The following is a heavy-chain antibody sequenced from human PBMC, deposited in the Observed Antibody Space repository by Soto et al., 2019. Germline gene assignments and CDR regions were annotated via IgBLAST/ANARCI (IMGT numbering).Heavy chain of an antibody. CDR2: IHDGGTT. D-gene: IGHD3-9*01. Sequence: QVKFQESGPGLVKPSGTLSLTCAVSGGSINSNRWWTWVRQAPGKGLEWIGEIHDGGTTNYNLSLKSRVALSIDESKNQFSLDMKSVSAADTAVYYCAGQWAAGYGAFDPWGQGILVTVSS. J-gene: IGHJ5*02. CDR1: GGSINSNRW. CDR3: AGQWAAGYGAFDP. V-gene: IGHV4-4*02.